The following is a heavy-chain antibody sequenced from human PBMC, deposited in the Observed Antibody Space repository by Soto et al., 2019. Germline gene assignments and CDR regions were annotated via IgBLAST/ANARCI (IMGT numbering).Heavy chain of an antibody. V-gene: IGHV1-18*01. CDR2: LSAYNGNT. J-gene: IGHJ1*01. CDR1: GYTFTSYG. Sequence: QVQLVQSGAEVKKPGASVKVSCKASGYTFTSYGISWVRQAPGQGLEWMGWLSAYNGNTNYAQKLQGRVTMTTDTSKSTAYRALRRLRSDDTAVYYCARVPSSYASGGDYYLGHWGQGGMVTVCS. D-gene: IGHD3-22*01. CDR3: ARVPSSYASGGDYYLGH.